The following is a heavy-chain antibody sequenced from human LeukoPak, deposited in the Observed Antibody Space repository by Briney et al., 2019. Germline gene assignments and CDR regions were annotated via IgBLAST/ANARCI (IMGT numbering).Heavy chain of an antibody. D-gene: IGHD1-26*01. V-gene: IGHV3-30*02. CDR1: GFTFSSYG. CDR2: IRYDGSNK. CDR3: AKDRRSGSYPYYFDY. J-gene: IGHJ4*02. Sequence: GGSLRLSCAASGFTFSSYGMHWVRQAPGKGLEWVAFIRYDGSNKYYADSVKGRFTISRDNSKNTLYLQMNSLRAEDTAVYYCAKDRRSGSYPYYFDYWGQGTLVTVPS.